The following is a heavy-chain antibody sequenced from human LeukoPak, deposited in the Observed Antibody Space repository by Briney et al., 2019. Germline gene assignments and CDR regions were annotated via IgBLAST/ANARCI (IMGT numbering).Heavy chain of an antibody. CDR2: INHSGST. J-gene: IGHJ4*02. V-gene: IGHV4-34*01. Sequence: SETLSLTCAVCGGSFSGYYWSWIRQPPGKGLEWIGEINHSGSTNYNPSLKSRVTISVDTSKNQFSLKLSSVTAADTAVYYCARVDYDSSGYYYLDYWGQGTLVTVSS. CDR3: ARVDYDSSGYYYLDY. CDR1: GGSFSGYY. D-gene: IGHD3-22*01.